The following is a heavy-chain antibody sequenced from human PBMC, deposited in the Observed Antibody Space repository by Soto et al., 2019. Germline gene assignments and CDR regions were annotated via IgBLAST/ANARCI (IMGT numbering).Heavy chain of an antibody. J-gene: IGHJ6*02. CDR1: GFTFSSYD. Sequence: PGGSLRLSCAASGFTFSSYDMHWVRQATGKGLEWVSAIGTAGDTYYPGSVKGRFTISRENAKNSLYLQMNSLRAEDTAVYYCARFGYSRAYYGMDVWGQGTTVTVSS. D-gene: IGHD6-13*01. V-gene: IGHV3-13*04. CDR2: IGTAGDT. CDR3: ARFGYSRAYYGMDV.